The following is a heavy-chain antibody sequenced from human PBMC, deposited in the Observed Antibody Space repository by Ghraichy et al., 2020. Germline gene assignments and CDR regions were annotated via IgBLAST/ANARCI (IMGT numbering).Heavy chain of an antibody. Sequence: SETLSLTCTVSGGSMGNSGWNWIRQPPGKEPEWIGYIYKSGLANFNPSLKGRVTMSVDTSNSQFSLELSSVTAADTAVYYCARHPKSDFSSGWDYHFDFWGQGVLVTVSS. CDR2: IYKSGLA. CDR3: ARHPKSDFSSGWDYHFDF. V-gene: IGHV4-59*08. J-gene: IGHJ4*02. CDR1: GGSMGNSG. D-gene: IGHD6-19*01.